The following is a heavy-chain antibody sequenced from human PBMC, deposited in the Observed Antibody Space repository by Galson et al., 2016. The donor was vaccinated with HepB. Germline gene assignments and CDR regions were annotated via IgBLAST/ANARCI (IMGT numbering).Heavy chain of an antibody. CDR1: GGSISGSNHS. CDR3: ARGMSVHDKLLDY. V-gene: IGHV4-61*05. Sequence: SETLSLTCTVSGGSISGSNHSWGWIRLPPGKGLEWIGYISYGGSTTYNPSLKSRVTISLDESKNQFFLRLTSVAAADTAVFYCARGMSVHDKLLDYWGQGTLVTVSS. CDR2: ISYGGST. D-gene: IGHD4-23*01. J-gene: IGHJ4*02.